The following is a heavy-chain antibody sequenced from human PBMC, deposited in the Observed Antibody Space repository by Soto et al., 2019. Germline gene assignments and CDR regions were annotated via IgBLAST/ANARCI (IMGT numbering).Heavy chain of an antibody. CDR3: ASGASRWYPYFFDS. J-gene: IGHJ4*02. D-gene: IGHD6-13*01. CDR1: EGTFNSYA. V-gene: IGHV1-69*01. CDR2: IIPYYNTL. Sequence: QTQVVQSGAEVRKPGSSVKLSCKASEGTFNSYAIAWVRQAPGQGLEWMGGIIPYYNTLNYAQKFQDRVTITADDSTNTVYMELSSLRSDDTSVYFCASGASRWYPYFFDSWAQGTLVTVSS.